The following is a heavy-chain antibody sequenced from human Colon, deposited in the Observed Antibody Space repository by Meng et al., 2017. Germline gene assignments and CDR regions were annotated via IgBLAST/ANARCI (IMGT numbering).Heavy chain of an antibody. CDR3: AREGAYYDDSSGYGDAFDI. D-gene: IGHD3-22*01. CDR1: GYTFTSYY. Sequence: ASVKVSCKASGYTFTSYYMHWVRQAPGQGLERMGIINPSGGSTSYAQKFQGRVTMTRDTSTSTVYMELSSLRAEDTAVYYCAREGAYYDDSSGYGDAFDIWGQGTMVTVSS. J-gene: IGHJ3*02. CDR2: INPSGGST. V-gene: IGHV1-46*01.